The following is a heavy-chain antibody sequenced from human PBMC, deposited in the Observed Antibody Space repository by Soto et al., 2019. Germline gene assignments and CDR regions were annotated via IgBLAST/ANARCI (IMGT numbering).Heavy chain of an antibody. CDR1: GGSFSAYC. D-gene: IGHD3-3*01. CDR3: ARGVEYDDNGWLDP. J-gene: IGHJ5*02. V-gene: IGHV4-34*01. Sequence: PSETLSLTCDVHGGSFSAYCWSWIRQPPGKGLEWIGEINDSGSINYNPSLKSRVTILLDTSKNQFSLKLSSVTSADTAVYYCARGVEYDDNGWLDPWGQGILVTVSS. CDR2: INDSGSI.